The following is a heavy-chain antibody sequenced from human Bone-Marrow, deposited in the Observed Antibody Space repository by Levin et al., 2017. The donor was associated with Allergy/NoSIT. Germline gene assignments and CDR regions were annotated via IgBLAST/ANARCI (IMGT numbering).Heavy chain of an antibody. Sequence: ASVKVSCKASGYTFTGYYMHWVRQAPGQGLEWMGRINPNSGGTNYAQKFQGRVTMTRDTSISTAYMELSRLRSDDTAVYYCAREPSGYDALFDGWGQGTLVTVSS. V-gene: IGHV1-2*06. J-gene: IGHJ4*02. CDR2: INPNSGGT. CDR3: AREPSGYDALFDG. CDR1: GYTFTGYY. D-gene: IGHD5-12*01.